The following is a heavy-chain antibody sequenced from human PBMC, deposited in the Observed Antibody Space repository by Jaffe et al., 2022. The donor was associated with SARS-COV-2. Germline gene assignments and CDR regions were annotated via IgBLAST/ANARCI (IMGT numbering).Heavy chain of an antibody. CDR2: ISGSGGST. CDR3: AKLEGCKEQWLLTNPMCRFDP. CDR1: GFTFSSYA. V-gene: IGHV3-23*01. D-gene: IGHD6-19*01. Sequence: EVQLLESGGGLVQPGGSLRLSCAASGFTFSSYAMSWVRQAPGKGLEWVSAISGSGGSTYYADSVKGRFTISRDNSKNTLYLQMNSLRAEDTAVYYCAKLEGCKEQWLLTNPMCRFDPWGQGTLVTVSS. J-gene: IGHJ5*02.